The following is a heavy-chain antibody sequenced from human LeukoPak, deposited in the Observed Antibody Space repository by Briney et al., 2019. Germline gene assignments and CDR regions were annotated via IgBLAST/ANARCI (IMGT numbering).Heavy chain of an antibody. CDR3: ARELREHGVFDI. CDR1: GFTFSSYA. CDR2: ISSNGGST. Sequence: PGGSLRLSCAASGFTFSSYAMHWVRQAPGKGLEYVSAISSNGGSTYYANSVKGRFTISRDNSKNTVYLQMNSLRVEDTAVYYCARELREHGVFDIWGQGIMVTVSS. D-gene: IGHD1-26*01. V-gene: IGHV3-64*01. J-gene: IGHJ3*02.